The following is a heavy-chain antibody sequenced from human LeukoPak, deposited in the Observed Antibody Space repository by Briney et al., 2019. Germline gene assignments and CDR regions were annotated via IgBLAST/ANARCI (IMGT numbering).Heavy chain of an antibody. CDR3: AREPLDSGGNAFDY. Sequence: GASVKVSCKASGGSFSSYVISWVRQAPGQGLEWMGGIIPMFGTANYAQKFQGRVTVTADESTSTAYMELSSLRSEDTAVYYCAREPLDSGGNAFDYWGQGTLVTASS. CDR2: IIPMFGTA. D-gene: IGHD4-23*01. V-gene: IGHV1-69*01. CDR1: GGSFSSYV. J-gene: IGHJ4*02.